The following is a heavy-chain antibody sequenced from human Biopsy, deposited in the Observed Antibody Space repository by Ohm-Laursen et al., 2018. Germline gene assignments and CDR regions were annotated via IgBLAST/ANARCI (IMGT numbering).Heavy chain of an antibody. CDR1: GGSIISYY. Sequence: TLSLTCSVSGGSIISYYWSWIRQPPGKGLQWIGYVYYTGSTDYNPSLQSRVTISVDTSKNHFSLRLRSVTPADTAIYYCARDRGYYSDRTVPGYFDPWGRGTLVTVSS. J-gene: IGHJ2*01. V-gene: IGHV4-59*01. CDR2: VYYTGST. CDR3: ARDRGYYSDRTVPGYFDP. D-gene: IGHD3-22*01.